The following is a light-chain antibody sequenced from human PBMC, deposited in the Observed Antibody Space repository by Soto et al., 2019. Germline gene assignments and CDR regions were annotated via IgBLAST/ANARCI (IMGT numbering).Light chain of an antibody. CDR1: SSKIGSNT. V-gene: IGLV1-44*01. Sequence: QSVLPQPPSTSGTPGQRGTISCSGASSKIGSNTVNWYQQLPGTAPKLLSYYNNQRPSGVPDRFSGSRSGTSASPAITGLQAGDDAYYYCAAWDESLNGVVFGGGTKLTVL. CDR2: YNN. CDR3: AAWDESLNGVV. J-gene: IGLJ2*01.